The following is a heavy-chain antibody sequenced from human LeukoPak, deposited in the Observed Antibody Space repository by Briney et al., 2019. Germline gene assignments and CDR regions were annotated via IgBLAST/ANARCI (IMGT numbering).Heavy chain of an antibody. CDR3: ARVDYDILTGYYYYYGMDV. Sequence: GGSLRLSCAASGFTFSSYSMNWVRQAPGKGLEWVSSISSSSSYIYYADSVKGRFTISRDNAKNSLYLQMNSLRAEDTAVYYCARVDYDILTGYYYYYGMDVWGQGTTVTVSS. CDR2: ISSSSSYI. V-gene: IGHV3-21*01. D-gene: IGHD3-9*01. J-gene: IGHJ6*02. CDR1: GFTFSSYS.